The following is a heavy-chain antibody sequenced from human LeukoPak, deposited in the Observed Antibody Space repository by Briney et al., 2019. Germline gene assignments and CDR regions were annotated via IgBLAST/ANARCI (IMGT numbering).Heavy chain of an antibody. Sequence: GGSLRLSCAASGFTFNSYGMHWVRQAPGKGLEWVAFIRYDGSNKYYADSVKGRFTISRDNAKNSLYLQMNSLRAEDTAVYYCARDYKSSGSYMADYWGQGTLVTVSS. CDR1: GFTFNSYG. CDR3: ARDYKSSGSYMADY. D-gene: IGHD3-10*01. CDR2: IRYDGSNK. J-gene: IGHJ4*02. V-gene: IGHV3-30*02.